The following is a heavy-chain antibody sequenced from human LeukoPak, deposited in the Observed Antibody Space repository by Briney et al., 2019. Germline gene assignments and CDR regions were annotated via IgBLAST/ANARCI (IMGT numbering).Heavy chain of an antibody. CDR2: FDPEDGET. D-gene: IGHD1-7*01. CDR1: GYTLTELS. J-gene: IGHJ5*02. Sequence: ASVKVSCKGSGYTLTELSMHWVRQAPGKGLEWMGGFDPEDGETIYAQKFQGRVTMTEDTSTDTAYMELSSLRSEDTAVYYCATDAELRGNWFDPWGQGTLVTVSS. V-gene: IGHV1-24*01. CDR3: ATDAELRGNWFDP.